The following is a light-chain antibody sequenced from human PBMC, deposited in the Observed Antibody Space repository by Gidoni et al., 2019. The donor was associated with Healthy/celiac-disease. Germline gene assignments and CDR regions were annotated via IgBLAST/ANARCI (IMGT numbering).Light chain of an antibody. CDR2: AAS. J-gene: IGKJ4*01. V-gene: IGKV1-9*01. Sequence: DIQLTQSPSFLSASVGDRVTITCRASQGISSYLAWYQQKPGKAPKLLIYAASTLQSGVPSRFSGSGSGTEFTLTISSLHPEDFATYYCQQLNSYPLTFGGGTKVESK. CDR1: QGISSY. CDR3: QQLNSYPLT.